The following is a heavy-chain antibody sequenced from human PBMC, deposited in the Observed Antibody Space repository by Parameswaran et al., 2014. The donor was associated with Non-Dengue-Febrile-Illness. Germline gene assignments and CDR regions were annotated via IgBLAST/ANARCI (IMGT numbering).Heavy chain of an antibody. J-gene: IGHJ4*02. D-gene: IGHD6-13*01. Sequence: RWIRQPPGKGLEWVSAISGSGGSTYYADSVKGRFTISRDNSKNTLYLQMNSLRAEDTAVYYCAKAVIAAAVLENYFDYWGQGTLVTVSS. CDR2: ISGSGGST. CDR3: AKAVIAAAVLENYFDY. V-gene: IGHV3-23*01.